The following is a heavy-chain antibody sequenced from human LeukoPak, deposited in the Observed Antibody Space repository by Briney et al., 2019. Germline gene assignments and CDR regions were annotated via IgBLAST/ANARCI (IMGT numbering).Heavy chain of an antibody. J-gene: IGHJ4*02. Sequence: GGSLRLSCAASGFTFSSYAMSWVRQAPGKGLEWVSAISGSGGSTYYADSVKGRFTISRDNPKNTLYLQVNSLRAEDTAVYYCAKDLAAGYSSGWYIPGRYYFDYWGQGTLVTVSS. D-gene: IGHD6-19*01. CDR2: ISGSGGST. CDR1: GFTFSSYA. CDR3: AKDLAAGYSSGWYIPGRYYFDY. V-gene: IGHV3-23*01.